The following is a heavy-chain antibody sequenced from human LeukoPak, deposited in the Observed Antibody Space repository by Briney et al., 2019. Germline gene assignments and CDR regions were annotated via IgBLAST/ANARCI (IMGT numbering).Heavy chain of an antibody. CDR2: IYYSGST. J-gene: IGHJ4*02. CDR1: GGSIRSGGYS. D-gene: IGHD3-22*01. Sequence: PSETLSLTCAVSGGSIRSGGYSWSWIRQPPGKKLEWIGYIYYSGSTNYNPSLKSRVTISVDTSKNQFSLKLSSVTAADTAVYYCARRYYDSSGYSAGFDYWGQGTLVTVSS. CDR3: ARRYYDSSGYSAGFDY. V-gene: IGHV4-30-4*07.